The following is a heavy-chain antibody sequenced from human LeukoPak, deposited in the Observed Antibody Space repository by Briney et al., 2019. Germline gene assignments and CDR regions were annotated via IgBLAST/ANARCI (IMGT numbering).Heavy chain of an antibody. D-gene: IGHD2-2*01. V-gene: IGHV3-13*01. CDR1: GFTFSSYD. J-gene: IGHJ4*02. CDR3: ARGCSSTSCYEAFDY. Sequence: GGSLRLSCAASGFTFSSYDMHWVRQATGKGLEWVSAIGTAGDTYYPGSVKGRFTISRENAKNSLYLQMNSLRAGDTAVYYCARGCSSTSCYEAFDYWDQGTLVTVSS. CDR2: IGTAGDT.